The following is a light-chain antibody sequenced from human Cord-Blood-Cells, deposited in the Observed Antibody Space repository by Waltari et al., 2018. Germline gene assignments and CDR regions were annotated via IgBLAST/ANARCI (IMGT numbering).Light chain of an antibody. CDR3: AAWDDSLSGVV. CDR1: SSHIGSNY. V-gene: IGLV1-47*01. J-gene: IGLJ2*01. Sequence: QSVLTQPPSASGTPGQRVTISCSGSSSHIGSNYVYWYQQLPGTAPKLLIYRNNQRPSGVHDRFSGSKSGASASLAISGLRSEDEADYYCAAWDDSLSGVVFGGGTKLTVL. CDR2: RNN.